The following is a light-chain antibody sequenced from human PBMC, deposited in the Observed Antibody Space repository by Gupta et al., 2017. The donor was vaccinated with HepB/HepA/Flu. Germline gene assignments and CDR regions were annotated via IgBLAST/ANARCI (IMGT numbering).Light chain of an antibody. J-gene: IGKJ2*01. CDR3: QQYNSYSGT. V-gene: IGKV1-5*03. Sequence: SVGDRVTITCRASQSISSWLAWYQQKPGKAPKLLIYKASSLESGVPSRFSGSGSGTEFTLTISSLQPDDFATYYCQQYNSYSGTFGPGTKLEI. CDR2: KAS. CDR1: QSISSW.